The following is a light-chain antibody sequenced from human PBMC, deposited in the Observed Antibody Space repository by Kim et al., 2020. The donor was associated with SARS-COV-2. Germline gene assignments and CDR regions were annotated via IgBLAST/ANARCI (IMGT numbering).Light chain of an antibody. CDR1: QSVGSY. V-gene: IGKV3-11*01. CDR2: EAS. CDR3: QQRSNWPPPYT. Sequence: SQGDIAPLSCRASQSVGSYLAWYQQKPGRAPRHLIYEASNRATGIPARFSGSGSGTDFTLTISSLEPEDFAVYYCQQRSNWPPPYTFGQGTKLEI. J-gene: IGKJ2*01.